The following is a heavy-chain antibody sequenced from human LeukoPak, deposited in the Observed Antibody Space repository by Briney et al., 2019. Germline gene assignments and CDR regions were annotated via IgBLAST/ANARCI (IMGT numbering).Heavy chain of an antibody. CDR3: TTGKGEVAFDY. CDR2: IKSKTDGGTT. Sequence: GGSLRLSCAASGFTFSDAWMSWVRQAPGKGLEWVGRIKSKTDGGTTDYAAPVKGRFTISRDDSKNTLYLQMNSLKTEDTAVYYCTTGKGEVAFDYWGQGTLVTVSS. D-gene: IGHD5-24*01. V-gene: IGHV3-15*01. J-gene: IGHJ4*02. CDR1: GFTFSDAW.